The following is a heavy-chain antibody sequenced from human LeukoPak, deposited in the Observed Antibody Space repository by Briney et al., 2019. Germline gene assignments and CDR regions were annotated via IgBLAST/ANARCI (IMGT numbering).Heavy chain of an antibody. V-gene: IGHV1-69*04. CDR1: GGTFSSYA. Sequence: SVKVSCKASGGTFSSYAISWVRQAPGQGLEWMGRIIPILGIANYAQKFQGRVTITADKSTSPAYMELSSLRSEDTAVYYCARSPEAAKNFDYWGQGTLVTVSS. J-gene: IGHJ4*02. CDR3: ARSPEAAKNFDY. CDR2: IIPILGIA.